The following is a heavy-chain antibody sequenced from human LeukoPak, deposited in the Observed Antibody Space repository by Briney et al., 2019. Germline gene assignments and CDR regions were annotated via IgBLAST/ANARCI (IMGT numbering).Heavy chain of an antibody. Sequence: ASVKVSCKSSGYTFTGYYLHWVRQAPGQRPEWMGRIDPDSGGTHYGQKFQGRVTVTRDTSITTVYMELSGLTSDDTAVYYCARVPGPYTTSRFDFWGQGTLVTVSS. CDR1: GYTFTGYY. J-gene: IGHJ4*02. CDR2: IDPDSGGT. V-gene: IGHV1-2*02. CDR3: ARVPGPYTTSRFDF. D-gene: IGHD2-2*02.